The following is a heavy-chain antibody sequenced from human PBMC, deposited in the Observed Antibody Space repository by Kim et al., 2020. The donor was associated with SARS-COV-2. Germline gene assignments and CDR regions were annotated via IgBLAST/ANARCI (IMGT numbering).Heavy chain of an antibody. J-gene: IGHJ4*02. CDR1: GFTFDDYA. D-gene: IGHD3-10*01. CDR2: ISWNSGSI. V-gene: IGHV3-9*01. Sequence: GGSLRLSCAASGFTFDDYAMHWVRQAPGKGLEWVSGISWNSGSIGYADSVKGRFTISRDNAKNSLYLQMNSLRAEDTALYYCAKGVGFGEVFGHWGQGTL. CDR3: AKGVGFGEVFGH.